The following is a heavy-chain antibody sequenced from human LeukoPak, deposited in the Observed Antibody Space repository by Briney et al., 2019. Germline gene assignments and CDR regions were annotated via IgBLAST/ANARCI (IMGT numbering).Heavy chain of an antibody. Sequence: GGSLRLSCAASGFTFSNYAMHWVRQAPGKGLEWVAIISYDGSSKYYADSVKGRFTISRDNSKNTLYLQMNSLRAEDTAVYYCAKDLIGGGWYRVDGYYFDYWGQGTLVTASS. D-gene: IGHD6-19*01. CDR2: ISYDGSSK. CDR1: GFTFSNYA. V-gene: IGHV3-30*18. CDR3: AKDLIGGGWYRVDGYYFDY. J-gene: IGHJ4*02.